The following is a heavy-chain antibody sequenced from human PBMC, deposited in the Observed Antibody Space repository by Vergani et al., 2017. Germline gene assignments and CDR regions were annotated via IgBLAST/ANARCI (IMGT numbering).Heavy chain of an antibody. J-gene: IGHJ5*02. CDR2: ISYDGSNK. CDR3: AKDIAPTVAGTTFDP. Sequence: VQLVESGGGLVQPGRSLRLSCAASGFTFSSYGMHWVRQAPGKGLEWVAVISYDGSNKYYADSVKGRFTISRDNSKNTLYLQMNSLRAEDTAVYYCAKDIAPTVAGTTFDPWGQGTLVTVSS. CDR1: GFTFSSYG. D-gene: IGHD6-19*01. V-gene: IGHV3-30*18.